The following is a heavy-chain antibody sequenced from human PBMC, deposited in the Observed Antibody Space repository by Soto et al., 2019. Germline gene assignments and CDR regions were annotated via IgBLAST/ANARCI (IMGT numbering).Heavy chain of an antibody. D-gene: IGHD2-15*01. Sequence: QVQLVQSGAELKKPGSSVKVSRKASGGTFSNYVISWVRQAPGQGLEWMGDIIPIFDTTNYAQNFQGRVTINADESTATAYMELSSLRSEDTAVYYCARDQRRPGTYGGISLDYWCQGTLVTVSS. CDR3: ARDQRRPGTYGGISLDY. CDR2: IIPIFDTT. V-gene: IGHV1-69*12. J-gene: IGHJ4*02. CDR1: GGTFSNYV.